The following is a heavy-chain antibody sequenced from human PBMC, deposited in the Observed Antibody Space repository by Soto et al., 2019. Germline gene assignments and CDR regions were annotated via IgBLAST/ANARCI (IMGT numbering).Heavy chain of an antibody. CDR3: ARGPGPKAFDI. J-gene: IGHJ3*02. Sequence: HPGESLKISCAASGFTFSSYDMHWVRQATGKGLEWVSAIGTAGDTYYPGSVKGRFTISRENAKNSLYLQMNSLRAGDTAVYYCARGPGPKAFDIWGQGTMVTVSS. V-gene: IGHV3-13*01. CDR2: IGTAGDT. CDR1: GFTFSSYD.